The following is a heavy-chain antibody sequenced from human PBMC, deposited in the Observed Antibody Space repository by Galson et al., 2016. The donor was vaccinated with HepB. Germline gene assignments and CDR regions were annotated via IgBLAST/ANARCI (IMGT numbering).Heavy chain of an antibody. Sequence: SLRLSCAASGFTFSDAWMNWVRQAPGKGLEWVGLIKGKTDGGTTDYAAPVKGRFTISRDDSKNTLYLQMNSLKTEDTAVYYCTGEVTVIGAHTGFDFWGQGTLVTVSS. V-gene: IGHV3-15*07. CDR2: IKGKTDGGTT. CDR1: GFTFSDAW. D-gene: IGHD2/OR15-2a*01. J-gene: IGHJ5*01. CDR3: TGEVTVIGAHTGFDF.